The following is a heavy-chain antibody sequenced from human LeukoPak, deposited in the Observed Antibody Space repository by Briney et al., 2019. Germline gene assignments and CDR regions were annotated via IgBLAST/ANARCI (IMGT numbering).Heavy chain of an antibody. J-gene: IGHJ4*02. V-gene: IGHV4-39*01. CDR2: IYYSGST. CDR1: GGSIISTSYY. D-gene: IGHD3-10*01. CDR3: ASLITKVRGVMTCDN. Sequence: PSETLSLTCTVSGGSIISTSYYWGWIRQPPGKGLEWIGSIYYSGSTYYNPSLKSRVTISVDTSKNQFSLKLSSVTAADTTVNDCASLITKVRGVMTCDNWGQGTLVTVSS.